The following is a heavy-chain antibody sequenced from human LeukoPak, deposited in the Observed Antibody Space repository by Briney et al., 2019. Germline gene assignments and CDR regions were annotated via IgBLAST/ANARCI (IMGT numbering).Heavy chain of an antibody. CDR1: GFTFSSYA. J-gene: IGHJ4*02. CDR3: AKAFRGSTSCRTFGD. D-gene: IGHD2-2*01. V-gene: IGHV3-23*01. CDR2: ISGSGGST. Sequence: PGGSLRLSCAASGFTFSSYAMSWVRQAPGKGLEWVSAISGSGGSTYYADSVKGRFTISRDNSKNALYLQMNSLRAEDTAVYYCAKAFRGSTSCRTFGDWGQGTLVTVSS.